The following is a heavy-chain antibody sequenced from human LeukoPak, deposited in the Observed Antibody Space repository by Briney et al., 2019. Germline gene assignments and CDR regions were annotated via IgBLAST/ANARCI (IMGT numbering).Heavy chain of an antibody. D-gene: IGHD4/OR15-4a*01. CDR2: VYYSGST. Sequence: SETLSLTCTVSGASFEHFFWSWIRQPPGKGLEWIGYVYYSGSTDYNPSLKSRLTITADTSKNQFYLRLTSVTAADTAIYYCASHRRSHGAEYWGQGTLVTVSS. CDR3: ASHRRSHGAEY. CDR1: GASFEHFF. J-gene: IGHJ4*02. V-gene: IGHV4-59*08.